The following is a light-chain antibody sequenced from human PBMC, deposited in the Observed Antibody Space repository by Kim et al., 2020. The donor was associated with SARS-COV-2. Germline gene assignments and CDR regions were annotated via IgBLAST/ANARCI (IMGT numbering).Light chain of an antibody. J-gene: IGKJ2*01. CDR1: QTVSNAY. V-gene: IGKV3-20*01. CDR3: QQHGTSPFT. CDR2: GTS. Sequence: EIVLTQSPDVVSLSPGERVTLSCRASQTVSNAYLSWYKQKVGQAPSLLIYGTSQRATGVPDRFGGSGSGTEFTLTIGRLEPDDFAVYYCQQHGTSPFTFGLGTKVDIK.